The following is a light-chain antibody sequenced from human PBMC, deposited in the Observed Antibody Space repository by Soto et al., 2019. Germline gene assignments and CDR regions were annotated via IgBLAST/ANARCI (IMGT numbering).Light chain of an antibody. Sequence: EIVLTQSPATLSLSPGERGTLXSRASQSVRSYLAWYQQKPGQAPRLLIYDVSNRATGIPARFSGSGSGTDFTLTISSLEPEDFAVYYCQQRSNWPQITFGQGTRLEIK. V-gene: IGKV3-11*01. CDR3: QQRSNWPQIT. J-gene: IGKJ5*01. CDR2: DVS. CDR1: QSVRSY.